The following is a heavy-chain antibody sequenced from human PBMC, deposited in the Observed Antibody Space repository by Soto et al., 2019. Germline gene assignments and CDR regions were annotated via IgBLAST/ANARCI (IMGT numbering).Heavy chain of an antibody. Sequence: PWETLSLTCAVYGGSFSGYYWSWIRQPPGKGLEWIGEINHSGSTNYNPSLKSRVTISVDTSKNQFSLKLSSVTAADTAVYYCASVIGGDAFDIWGQGTMVTV. CDR3: ASVIGGDAFDI. CDR1: GGSFSGYY. D-gene: IGHD3-16*02. J-gene: IGHJ3*02. V-gene: IGHV4-34*01. CDR2: INHSGST.